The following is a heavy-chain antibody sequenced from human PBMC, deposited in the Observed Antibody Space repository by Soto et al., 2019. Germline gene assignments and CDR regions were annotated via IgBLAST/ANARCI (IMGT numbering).Heavy chain of an antibody. V-gene: IGHV1-69*06. J-gene: IGHJ5*02. CDR2: IIPIFGTA. CDR3: ARGPGTTLTLPFDP. Sequence: GASVKVSCKASGGTLSSYAISWVRQAPGQGLEWMGGIIPIFGTANYAQKFQGRVTITADKSTSTAYMELSSLRSEDTAVYYCARGPGTTLTLPFDPWGQGTLVTVSS. D-gene: IGHD1-1*01. CDR1: GGTLSSYA.